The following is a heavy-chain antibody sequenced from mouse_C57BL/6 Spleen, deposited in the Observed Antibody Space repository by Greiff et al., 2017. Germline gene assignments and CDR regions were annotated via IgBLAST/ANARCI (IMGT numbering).Heavy chain of an antibody. V-gene: IGHV1-52*01. J-gene: IGHJ1*03. CDR1: GYTFTSYW. CDR3: ARRITTVPYWYFDV. CDR2: IDPSDSET. D-gene: IGHD1-1*01. Sequence: QVQLQQPGAELVRPGSSVKLSCKASGYTFTSYWMHWVKQRPIQGLEWIGNIDPSDSETHYNQKFKDKATLTVDKSSSTAYMQLSSLTSEDSAVYYCARRITTVPYWYFDVWGTGTTVTVSS.